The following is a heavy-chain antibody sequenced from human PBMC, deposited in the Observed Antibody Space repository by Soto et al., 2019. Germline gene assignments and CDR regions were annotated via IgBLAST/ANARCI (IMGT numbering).Heavy chain of an antibody. Sequence: QVQLVQSGAEVKKPGASVKVSCKTSGYTFAAYYIHWIRQAPGQGLEWMGWINPTSGGTVYAQNFQDRVTMTRDTSISTAYMELRRLNSDVTAVYYCARDPDYGDYWGYVFDSRGQGTPVTVSS. CDR3: ARDPDYGDYWGYVFDS. J-gene: IGHJ4*02. CDR1: GYTFAAYY. CDR2: INPTSGGT. D-gene: IGHD4-17*01. V-gene: IGHV1-2*02.